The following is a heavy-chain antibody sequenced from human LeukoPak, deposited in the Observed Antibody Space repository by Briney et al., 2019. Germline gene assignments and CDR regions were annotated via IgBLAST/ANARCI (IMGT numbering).Heavy chain of an antibody. V-gene: IGHV1-2*02. CDR2: INPNSGGT. D-gene: IGHD2-2*03. Sequence: ASVKVSCKASGYTFTSYGISWVRQAPGQGLEWMGWINPNSGGTNYAQKFQGRVTMTRDTSISTAYMDLSRLRSDDTAVYFCSRDVGYCSSTSCYAYLKTLNYFDYLGQGTLVTVSS. CDR1: GYTFTSYG. CDR3: SRDVGYCSSTSCYAYLKTLNYFDY. J-gene: IGHJ4*02.